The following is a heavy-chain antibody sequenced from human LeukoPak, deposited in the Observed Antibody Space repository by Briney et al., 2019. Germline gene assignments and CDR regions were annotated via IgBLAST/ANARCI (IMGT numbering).Heavy chain of an antibody. CDR2: IIDSIADSGGST. D-gene: IGHD3-10*01. J-gene: IGHJ3*02. Sequence: GGSLRLSCAASGFTFSSYSMKWVRQAPGKGLEWVSAIIDSIADSGGSTYYADSVKGRFTISRDNSKNTLYLQMNSLRVDDTAVYYCAKFSGTTADAFDIWGQGTMVTVSS. V-gene: IGHV3-23*01. CDR1: GFTFSSYS. CDR3: AKFSGTTADAFDI.